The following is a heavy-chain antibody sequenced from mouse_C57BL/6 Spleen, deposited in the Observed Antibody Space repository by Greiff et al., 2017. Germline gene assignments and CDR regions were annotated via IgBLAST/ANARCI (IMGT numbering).Heavy chain of an antibody. J-gene: IGHJ3*01. V-gene: IGHV1-69*01. CDR1: GYTFTSYW. Sequence: QVQLQQPGAELVMPGASVKLSCKASGYTFTSYWMHWVKQRPGQGLEWIGEIDPSDSYTNYNQKFKGKSTLTVDKSSSTDYMQLSSLTSEDSAVYYCARTFYYGLAYWGQGTLVTVSA. CDR2: IDPSDSYT. D-gene: IGHD2-1*01. CDR3: ARTFYYGLAY.